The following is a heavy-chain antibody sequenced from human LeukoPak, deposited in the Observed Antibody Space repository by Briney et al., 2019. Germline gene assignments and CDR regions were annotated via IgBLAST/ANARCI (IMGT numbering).Heavy chain of an antibody. CDR2: ISYDGSNK. J-gene: IGHJ6*02. CDR1: GLTFTSHG. V-gene: IGHV3-30*19. CDR3: ARDLAVAVVYGMDV. D-gene: IGHD6-19*01. Sequence: QPGGSLRLSCAASGLTFTSHGFHWVRQAPGKGLEWVAVISYDGSNKYYADSVKGRFTISRDNSKNTLYLQMNSLRAEDTAVYYCARDLAVAVVYGMDVWGQGTTVTVSS.